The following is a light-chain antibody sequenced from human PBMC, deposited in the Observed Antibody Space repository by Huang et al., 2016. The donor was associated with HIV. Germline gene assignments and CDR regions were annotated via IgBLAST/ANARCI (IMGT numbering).Light chain of an antibody. CDR1: QGVSTW. CDR2: GAS. V-gene: IGKV1-12*01. J-gene: IGKJ2*01. Sequence: IQVTQAPSFVSASVGDRVSITCRASQGVSTWLAWYQQKPGKPPNLLIHGASSLQSGVPSRFSGSGSGRDFTLTINNLQPEDFATYYCQQTKTSPYTFGQGTKLEI. CDR3: QQTKTSPYT.